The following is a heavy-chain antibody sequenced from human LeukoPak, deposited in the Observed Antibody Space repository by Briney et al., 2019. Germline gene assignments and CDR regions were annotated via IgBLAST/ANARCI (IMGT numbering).Heavy chain of an antibody. Sequence: SETLSLTCTVSGGSISSSSYYWGWIRQPPGKGLEWIGSIYYSGSTYYNPSLKSRVTISVDTSKNQFSLKLSSVTAADTGVYYCARDLYDFWSGYHQGNYYYYYMDVWGKGTTVTVSS. D-gene: IGHD3-3*01. V-gene: IGHV4-39*07. CDR1: GGSISSSSYY. CDR3: ARDLYDFWSGYHQGNYYYYYMDV. J-gene: IGHJ6*03. CDR2: IYYSGST.